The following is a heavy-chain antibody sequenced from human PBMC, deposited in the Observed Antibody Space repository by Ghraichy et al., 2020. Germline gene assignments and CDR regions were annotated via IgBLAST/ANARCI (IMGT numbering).Heavy chain of an antibody. CDR3: ARGRRELRRFDY. J-gene: IGHJ4*02. CDR2: ISHSGIT. D-gene: IGHD1-7*01. Sequence: SETLSLTCAVYGESFSGFYWTWIRQAPGKEFEWIGEISHSGITSYNPSLKSRLTISIDTSKHHFSLTLTSVTVADTAVYYCARGRRELRRFDYWSQGSLVTVSS. V-gene: IGHV4-34*01. CDR1: GESFSGFY.